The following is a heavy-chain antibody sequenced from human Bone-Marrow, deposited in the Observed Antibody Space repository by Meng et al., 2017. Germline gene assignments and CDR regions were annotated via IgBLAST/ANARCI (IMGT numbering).Heavy chain of an antibody. Sequence: GGSLRLSCAASGFTFSSYGMHWVRQAPGKGLEWVAVIWYDGSNKYYADSVKGRFTISRDNSKNTLYLQMNSLRAEDTAVYHCAREANSDIVVVPAAPPLDYWGQGTLVTVSS. J-gene: IGHJ4*02. CDR1: GFTFSSYG. CDR2: IWYDGSNK. V-gene: IGHV3-33*01. CDR3: AREANSDIVVVPAAPPLDY. D-gene: IGHD2-2*01.